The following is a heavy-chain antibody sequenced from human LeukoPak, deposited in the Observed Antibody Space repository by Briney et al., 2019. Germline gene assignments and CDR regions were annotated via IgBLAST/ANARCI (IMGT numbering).Heavy chain of an antibody. D-gene: IGHD6-19*01. J-gene: IGHJ4*02. CDR1: GGSISSSSYY. Sequence: SETLSLTCTVSGGSISSSSYYWGWIRQPPGKGLEWIGSIYYSGSTYYNPSLKSRVTISVDTSKNQFSLKLSSVTAADTAVYYCARDPTGIAVAGHLDYWGQGILVTVSS. V-gene: IGHV4-39*07. CDR2: IYYSGST. CDR3: ARDPTGIAVAGHLDY.